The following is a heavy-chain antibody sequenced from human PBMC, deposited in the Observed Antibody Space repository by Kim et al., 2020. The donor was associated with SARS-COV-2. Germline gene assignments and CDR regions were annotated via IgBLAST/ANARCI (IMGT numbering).Heavy chain of an antibody. CDR3: AKASLIVVPGVAKNWFDP. CDR1: GLTFSSYG. D-gene: IGHD2-2*01. V-gene: IGHV3-30*18. Sequence: GGSLRLSCAASGLTFSSYGMHWVRQAPGEGLEWVASISYDGSNKYYADSVKGRFTISRDNSKNTLYLQMNSLRPEDTAVYYCAKASLIVVPGVAKNWFDPWGQGTLVTVSS. CDR2: ISYDGSNK. J-gene: IGHJ5*02.